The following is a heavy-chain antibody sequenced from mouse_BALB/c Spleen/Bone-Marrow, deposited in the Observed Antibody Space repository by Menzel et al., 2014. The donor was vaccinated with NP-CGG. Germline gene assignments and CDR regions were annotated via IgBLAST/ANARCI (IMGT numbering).Heavy chain of an antibody. D-gene: IGHD2-1*01. Sequence: DVQLVESVGGLVQPGGSLKLSCAASGFDFSRYWMSWVRQAPGKGLEWIGEINPDSSTINYTPSLKDKFIISRDNAKNTLYLQMSKVRSEDTALYYCARQGYYGKGDYWGQGTTLTVSS. CDR3: ARQGYYGKGDY. V-gene: IGHV4-1*02. CDR2: INPDSSTI. J-gene: IGHJ2*01. CDR1: GFDFSRYW.